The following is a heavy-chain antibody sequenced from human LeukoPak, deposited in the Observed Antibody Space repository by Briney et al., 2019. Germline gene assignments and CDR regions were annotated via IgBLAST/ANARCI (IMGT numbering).Heavy chain of an antibody. Sequence: PGGSLRLSCAASGFTFSSYGMHWVRQAPGKGLEWVAVIWYDGSNKYYADSVKGRFTISRDNSKNTLYLQMNSLRAEDTAVYYCAKFGDYYYYGMDIWGQGTTVTVSS. V-gene: IGHV3-33*06. CDR2: IWYDGSNK. CDR3: AKFGDYYYYGMDI. D-gene: IGHD3-10*01. J-gene: IGHJ6*02. CDR1: GFTFSSYG.